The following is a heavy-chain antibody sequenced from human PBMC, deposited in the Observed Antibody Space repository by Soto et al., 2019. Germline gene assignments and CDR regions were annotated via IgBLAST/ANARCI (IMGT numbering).Heavy chain of an antibody. V-gene: IGHV1-69*13. J-gene: IGHJ5*02. Sequence: SVKVSCKVSGVTDGTYSINWVRQAPGQGLEWMGAIIPILSTTNYAQRFQGRVTITADESTGTVYLELTSLKFEDTAVYYCASRAMAVTWFDPWGQGTLVTVSS. CDR3: ASRAMAVTWFDP. D-gene: IGHD6-19*01. CDR1: GVTDGTYS. CDR2: IIPILSTT.